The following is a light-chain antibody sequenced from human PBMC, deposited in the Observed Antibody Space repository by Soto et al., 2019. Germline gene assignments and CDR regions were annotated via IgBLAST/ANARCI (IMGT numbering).Light chain of an antibody. J-gene: IGLJ1*01. CDR3: SSYRSSDTLEV. CDR1: SDDIGAYDY. CDR2: AVS. Sequence: QSVLTQPSSVSASPGQSISISCTGTSDDIGAYDYVSWYQQHPGKAPKLILYAVSNRPSGVSTRFSGSKSGNTASLTISGVQADDEADYYCSSYRSSDTLEVSGTGTKVTV. V-gene: IGLV2-14*01.